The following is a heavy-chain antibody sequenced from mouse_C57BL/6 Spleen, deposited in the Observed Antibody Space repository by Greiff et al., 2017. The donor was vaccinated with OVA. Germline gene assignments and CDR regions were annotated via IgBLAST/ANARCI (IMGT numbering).Heavy chain of an antibody. CDR3: TRWHVSTVYAMDY. CDR1: GYTFTDYE. V-gene: IGHV1-15*01. CDR2: IDPETGGT. D-gene: IGHD1-1*01. Sequence: VQLQQSGAELVRPGASVTLSCKASGYTFTDYEMHWVKQTPVHGLEWIGAIDPETGGTAYNQKFKGKAILTADKSSSTAYMELRSLTSEDSAVYYGTRWHVSTVYAMDYWGQGTSVTVSS. J-gene: IGHJ4*01.